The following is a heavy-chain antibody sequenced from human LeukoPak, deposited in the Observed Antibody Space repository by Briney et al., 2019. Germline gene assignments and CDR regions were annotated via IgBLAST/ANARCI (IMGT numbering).Heavy chain of an antibody. D-gene: IGHD6-19*01. CDR2: IYYSGST. V-gene: IGHV4-31*03. J-gene: IGHJ6*02. CDR3: ARGIAVAGTPYYGMDI. Sequence: SETLSLTCTVSGGSISSGGYYWSWIRQHPGKGLEWIGYIYYSGSTYYNPSLKSRVTISVDTSKNQFSLKLSSVTAAGTAVYYCARGIAVAGTPYYGMDIWGQGTTVTVSS. CDR1: GGSISSGGYY.